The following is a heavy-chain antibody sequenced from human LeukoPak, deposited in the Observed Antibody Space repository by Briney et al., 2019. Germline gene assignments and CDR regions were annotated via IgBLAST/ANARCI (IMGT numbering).Heavy chain of an antibody. D-gene: IGHD2-15*01. Sequence: SETLSLTCAVYGGSFSGYYWSWIRQPPGKGLEWIGEINHSGSTNYNPSLKSRVTISVDTSKNQFSLKLSPVTAADTAVYYCARGGDGAEGYCSGGSCQFDPWGQGTLVTVSS. J-gene: IGHJ5*02. V-gene: IGHV4-34*01. CDR2: INHSGST. CDR3: ARGGDGAEGYCSGGSCQFDP. CDR1: GGSFSGYY.